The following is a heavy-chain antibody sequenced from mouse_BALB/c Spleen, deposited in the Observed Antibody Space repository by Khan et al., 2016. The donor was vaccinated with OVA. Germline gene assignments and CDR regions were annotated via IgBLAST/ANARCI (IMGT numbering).Heavy chain of an antibody. CDR3: AKEITSLFDY. V-gene: IGHV9-3*02. Sequence: QIQLVQSGPELKKPGETVKISCKASGYTFTNYGMNWLKQAPGKGFKWMGWINTNTGEPTYAEEFKGRFAFSLENSANTAYLQINNLKNEATATYFCAKEITSLFDYWGQGTSLTVSS. CDR2: INTNTGEP. CDR1: GYTFTNYG. J-gene: IGHJ2*02. D-gene: IGHD2-4*01.